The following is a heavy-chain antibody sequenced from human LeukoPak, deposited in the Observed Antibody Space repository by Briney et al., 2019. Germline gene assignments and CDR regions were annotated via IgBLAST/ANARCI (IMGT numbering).Heavy chain of an antibody. CDR1: GGTFSSYA. V-gene: IGHV1-69*05. CDR2: IIPISGTA. D-gene: IGHD1-14*01. Sequence: SVKVSCKASGGTFSSYAISWVRQAPGQGLEWMGGIIPISGTANYAQKFQGRVTFTTDESTSTAYMELTSLRSEDTAVYYCARGGTFYRRTLLNYFDYWGQGPLVTVSS. CDR3: ARGGTFYRRTLLNYFDY. J-gene: IGHJ4*02.